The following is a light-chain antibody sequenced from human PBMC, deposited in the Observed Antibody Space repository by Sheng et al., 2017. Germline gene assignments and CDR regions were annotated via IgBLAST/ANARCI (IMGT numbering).Light chain of an antibody. CDR2: WAS. CDR3: QKYNSAPLT. CDR1: QSVLYSSNSKNY. J-gene: IGKJ4*01. V-gene: IGKV4-1*01. Sequence: DIVMTQSPDSLAVSLGERATINCKSSQSVLYSSNSKNYLAWYQHKAGQPPTLLIYWASTRESGVPDRFSGSGSGTDFTLTISSLQPEDVATYYCQKYNSAPLTFGGGTKVEIK.